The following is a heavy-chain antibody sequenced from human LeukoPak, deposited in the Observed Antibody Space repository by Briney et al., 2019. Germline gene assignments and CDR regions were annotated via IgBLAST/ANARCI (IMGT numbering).Heavy chain of an antibody. J-gene: IGHJ6*03. CDR2: IYYSGST. V-gene: IGHV4-59*01. Sequence: SETLTLTCTVSGGSIRGYYWSWIRQPPGKGLEWIGYIYYSGSTNYNPSLKSRVTISVDMSKNQFSLKLRSVTAADTAVYYCARAVQLERPPPLIGYYYMDVWGKGTTVTVSS. CDR3: ARAVQLERPPPLIGYYYMDV. D-gene: IGHD1-1*01. CDR1: GGSIRGYY.